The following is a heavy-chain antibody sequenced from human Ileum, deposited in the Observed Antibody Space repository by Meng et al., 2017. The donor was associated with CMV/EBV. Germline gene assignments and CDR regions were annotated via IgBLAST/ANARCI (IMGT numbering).Heavy chain of an antibody. CDR3: ARGPITGVATISLDY. D-gene: IGHD5-12*01. Sequence: SGFTFSSDAMHWVRQAPGKGLEWVAVISYDGSNKYYADSVKGRFTISRDNSKNTLYLQMNSLRAEDTAVYYCARGPITGVATISLDYWGQGTLVTVSS. CDR2: ISYDGSNK. V-gene: IGHV3-30*04. J-gene: IGHJ4*02. CDR1: GFTFSSDA.